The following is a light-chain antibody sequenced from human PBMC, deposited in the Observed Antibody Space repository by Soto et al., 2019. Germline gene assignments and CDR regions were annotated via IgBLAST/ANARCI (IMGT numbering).Light chain of an antibody. Sequence: QAVVTQPPSVSAASGQKVTISCSGSSSNIENNDVSWYQQFPGTTPKLFIYDNNKRPSGIPDRFSASKSGTSATLGITGLQTGDEADYYCGTWDSSLSAVVFGGGTKLTVL. CDR3: GTWDSSLSAVV. CDR2: DNN. CDR1: SSNIENND. V-gene: IGLV1-51*01. J-gene: IGLJ2*01.